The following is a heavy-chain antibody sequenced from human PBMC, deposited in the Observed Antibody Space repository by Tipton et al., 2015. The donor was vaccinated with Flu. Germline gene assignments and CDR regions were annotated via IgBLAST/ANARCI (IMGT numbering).Heavy chain of an antibody. CDR1: GGSISSYY. J-gene: IGHJ5*02. V-gene: IGHV4-4*07. Sequence: LRLSCTVSGGSISSYYWSWIRQPAGKGLEWIGRIYTSGSTNYNPSLKSRVTMSVDTSKNRFSLKLSSVTAADTAVYYCARGPWIQLGPNWFDPWGQGTLVIVSS. CDR2: IYTSGST. CDR3: ARGPWIQLGPNWFDP. D-gene: IGHD5-18*01.